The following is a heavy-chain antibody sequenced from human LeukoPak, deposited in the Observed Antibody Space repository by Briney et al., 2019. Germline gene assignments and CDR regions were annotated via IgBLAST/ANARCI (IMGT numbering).Heavy chain of an antibody. Sequence: SVKVSCKASGATFSSYVINWVRQGPGQGLEWMGGVIPSFCTANYAQKLQGRATITTDKPTSTVYMELRSTRSEDKAVYYCAMGLGATEALAVAADLEYWGQRPLVRVSS. CDR1: GATFSSYV. CDR3: AMGLGATEALAVAADLEY. D-gene: IGHD6-19*01. V-gene: IGHV1-69*05. CDR2: VIPSFCTA. J-gene: IGHJ4*02.